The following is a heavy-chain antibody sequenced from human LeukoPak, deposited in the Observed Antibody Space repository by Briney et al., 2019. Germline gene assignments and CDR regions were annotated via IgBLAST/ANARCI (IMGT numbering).Heavy chain of an antibody. D-gene: IGHD2-2*01. CDR1: GFTFTNYW. Sequence: GGSLRLSCAASGFTFTNYWMNWVRQAPGKGLEWVSGISSMGVSTYYADSVKGRFTISRDNSKNTLYLQMDSLGTEDTAVYYCARMPSTEIYYFYYMDVWGKGTTVTVSS. CDR3: ARMPSTEIYYFYYMDV. CDR2: ISSMGVST. J-gene: IGHJ6*03. V-gene: IGHV3-23*01.